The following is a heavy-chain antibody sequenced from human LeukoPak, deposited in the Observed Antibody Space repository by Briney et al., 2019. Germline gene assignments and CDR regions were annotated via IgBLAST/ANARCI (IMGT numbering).Heavy chain of an antibody. J-gene: IGHJ4*02. V-gene: IGHV3-23*01. CDR3: AKDTLWKASYFDY. Sequence: GASLRLSCAASGFTFSNYAMNWVRQAPGKGLEWVSGISGSGDSTYYADSVKGRFTISRDNSKNTLYLQMNSLTAEDTAVYYCAKDTLWKASYFDYWGQGTLVTVSS. D-gene: IGHD2-21*01. CDR1: GFTFSNYA. CDR2: ISGSGDST.